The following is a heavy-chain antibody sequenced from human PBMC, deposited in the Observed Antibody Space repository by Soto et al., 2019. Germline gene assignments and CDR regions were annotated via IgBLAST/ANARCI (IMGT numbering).Heavy chain of an antibody. CDR3: ARGVGSVSYYNQDNWFDP. CDR2: INVYNGNT. D-gene: IGHD3-10*01. V-gene: IGHV1-18*01. Sequence: QVQLVQSGGEVKKPGASVKVSCKASGYTFTNYGISWVRQAPGQGLEWMGWINVYNGNTKYAQKVQGRVTMTTDTYTSTAHMELRSLRSDYTAVYYCARGVGSVSYYNQDNWFDPWVQGTLVTVSS. CDR1: GYTFTNYG. J-gene: IGHJ5*02.